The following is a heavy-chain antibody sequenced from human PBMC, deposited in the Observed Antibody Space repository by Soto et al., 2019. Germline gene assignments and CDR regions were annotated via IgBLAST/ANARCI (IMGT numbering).Heavy chain of an antibody. CDR1: GFTFSSYG. CDR3: AKDSYYYGSGSYYQLDY. D-gene: IGHD3-10*01. CDR2: ISYDGSNK. V-gene: IGHV3-30*18. J-gene: IGHJ4*02. Sequence: QVQLVESGGGVVQPGRSLRLSCAASGFTFSSYGMHWVRQAPGKGLEWVAVISYDGSNKYYADSVKGRFTISRDNSKNTLYLQMNSLRAEDTAVYYCAKDSYYYGSGSYYQLDYWGQGTLVTVSS.